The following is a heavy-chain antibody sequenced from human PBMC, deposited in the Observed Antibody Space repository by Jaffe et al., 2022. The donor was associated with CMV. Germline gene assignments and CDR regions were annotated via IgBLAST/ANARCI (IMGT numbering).Heavy chain of an antibody. CDR1: GGSISTYY. Sequence: QVQLQESGPGLVKPSETLSLTCTVSGGSISTYYWSWIRQPPGKGLEWIGYIYYSGSTNYSPSLNSRVTMSVHTSKNQFSLRLSSVTAADTAVYFCARGGTILGFDSWGQGTLVSVSS. V-gene: IGHV4-59*01. CDR2: IYYSGST. D-gene: IGHD2-2*02. J-gene: IGHJ5*01. CDR3: ARGGTILGFDS.